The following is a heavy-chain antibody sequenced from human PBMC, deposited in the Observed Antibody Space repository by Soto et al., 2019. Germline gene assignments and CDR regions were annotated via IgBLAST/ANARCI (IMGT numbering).Heavy chain of an antibody. D-gene: IGHD2-21*01. CDR2: ISYDGSNK. Sequence: QVQLVESGGGVVQPGRSLRLSCAASGFTFSSYGMHWVRQAPGKGLEWVAVISYDGSNKYYADSVKGRFTISRDNSKNTRYLQMNSLRAEDTAVYYCAKSGVDWSGDCYLEYYCDYWGQGTLVTVSS. CDR1: GFTFSSYG. V-gene: IGHV3-30*18. J-gene: IGHJ4*02. CDR3: AKSGVDWSGDCYLEYYCDY.